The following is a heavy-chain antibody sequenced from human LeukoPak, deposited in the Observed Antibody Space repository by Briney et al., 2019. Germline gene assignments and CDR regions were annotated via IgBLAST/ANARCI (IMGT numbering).Heavy chain of an antibody. D-gene: IGHD2-2*01. J-gene: IGHJ5*02. CDR2: IYYSGST. CDR1: GGSISSYY. Sequence: SETLSLTCTVSGGSISSYYWSWIRQPPGKGLEWIGSIYYSGSTYYNPSLKSRVTISVDTSKNQFSLKLSSVTAADTAVYYCASYMPRRNWFDPWGQGTLVTVSS. CDR3: ASYMPRRNWFDP. V-gene: IGHV4-39*07.